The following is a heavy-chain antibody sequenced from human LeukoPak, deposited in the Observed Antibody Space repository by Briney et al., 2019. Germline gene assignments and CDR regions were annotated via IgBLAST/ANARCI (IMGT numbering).Heavy chain of an antibody. Sequence: PSETLSLTCTVSGGSISSYYWSWIRQPPGKGLEWIGYIYYSGSTNYNPSLKSRVTISVDTSVNQFSLKLSSVTAADTAVYYCARLWGADYGGNDYWGQGTLVTVSS. CDR3: ARLWGADYGGNDY. J-gene: IGHJ4*02. D-gene: IGHD4-23*01. CDR2: IYYSGST. CDR1: GGSISSYY. V-gene: IGHV4-59*12.